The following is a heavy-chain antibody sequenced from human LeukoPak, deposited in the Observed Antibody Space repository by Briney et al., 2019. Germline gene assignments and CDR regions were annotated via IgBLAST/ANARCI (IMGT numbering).Heavy chain of an antibody. CDR1: GFTFSNYE. CDR3: AKEGEGGYYYYMDV. Sequence: GGSLRLSCVASGFTFSNYEMNWVRQTPGKGLEWISSISNSAGSIFYTDSVKGRFTISRDNAKNSLYLQMNSLRAEDTAVYYCAKEGEGGYYYYMDVWGKGTTVTIS. J-gene: IGHJ6*03. D-gene: IGHD3-10*01. CDR2: ISNSAGSI. V-gene: IGHV3-48*03.